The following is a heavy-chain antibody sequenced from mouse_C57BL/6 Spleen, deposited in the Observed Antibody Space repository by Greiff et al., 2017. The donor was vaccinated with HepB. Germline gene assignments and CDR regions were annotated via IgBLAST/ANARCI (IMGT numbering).Heavy chain of an antibody. Sequence: QVQLQQPGAELVRPGSSVKLSCKASGYTFTSYWMDWVKQRPGQGLEWIGNIYPSDSETHYNQKFKDKATLTVDKSSSTAYMQLSSLTSEDSAVNYCAREGNYYGWFDYWGQGTTLTVSS. CDR3: AREGNYYGWFDY. CDR2: IYPSDSET. J-gene: IGHJ2*01. D-gene: IGHD1-1*01. V-gene: IGHV1-61*01. CDR1: GYTFTSYW.